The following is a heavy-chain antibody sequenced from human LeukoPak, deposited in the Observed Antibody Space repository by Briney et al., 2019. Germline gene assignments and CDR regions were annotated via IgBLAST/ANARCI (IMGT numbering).Heavy chain of an antibody. CDR1: GFTFSSYG. CDR2: ISYDGSNK. J-gene: IGHJ4*02. D-gene: IGHD6-6*01. V-gene: IGHV3-30*18. CDR3: AKDHGYSSSSANDY. Sequence: PGRSLRLSCAASGFTFSSYGMHWVRQAPGKGLEWVAVISYDGSNKYYADSVKGRFTISRDNSKNTLYLQMNSLRAEDTAVYYCAKDHGYSSSSANDYWGQGTLVTVSS.